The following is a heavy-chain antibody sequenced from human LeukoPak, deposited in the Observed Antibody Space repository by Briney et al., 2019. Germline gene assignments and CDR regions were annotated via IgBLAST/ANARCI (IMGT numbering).Heavy chain of an antibody. CDR1: GGSVSSRNHY. D-gene: IGHD2-2*01. V-gene: IGHV4-39*01. J-gene: IGHJ5*02. Sequence: SETLSLTCTASGGSVSSRNHYWGWIRQPPGKGLEWIGSIYYSGSTSSNPSLKSRVAISVDTSKNQVSLKLSSVTAADTAVYYCARGGYCNTTTCYPERWFDPWGQGTLVTVSS. CDR3: ARGGYCNTTTCYPERWFDP. CDR2: IYYSGST.